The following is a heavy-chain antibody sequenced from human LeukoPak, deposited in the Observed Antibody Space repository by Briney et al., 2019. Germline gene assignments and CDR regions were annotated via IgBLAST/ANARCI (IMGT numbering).Heavy chain of an antibody. D-gene: IGHD3-10*01. J-gene: IGHJ6*03. V-gene: IGHV1-8*03. CDR1: GYTFTSYD. CDR3: ARVVIRGYYYYYMDV. Sequence: ASVKVSCKASGYTFTSYDINWVRQATGQELEWMGWMNPNSGNTGYAQKFQGRVTITRNTSISTAYMELSSLRSEDTAVYYCARVVIRGYYYYYMDVWGKGTTVTVSS. CDR2: MNPNSGNT.